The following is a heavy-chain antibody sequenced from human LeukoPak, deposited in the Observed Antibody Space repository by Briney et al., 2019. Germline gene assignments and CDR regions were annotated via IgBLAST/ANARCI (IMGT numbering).Heavy chain of an antibody. CDR1: GGSISSYY. CDR2: IYYSGST. D-gene: IGHD6-19*01. V-gene: IGHV4-59*01. Sequence: PSETLSLTCTVSGGSISSYYWSWIRQPPGKGLEWIGYIYYSGSTNYNPSLKSRVTISVDTSKNQFSLKLSSVTAADTAVYYCARDRSSGWYRDAFDIWGQGTMVTVSS. J-gene: IGHJ3*02. CDR3: ARDRSSGWYRDAFDI.